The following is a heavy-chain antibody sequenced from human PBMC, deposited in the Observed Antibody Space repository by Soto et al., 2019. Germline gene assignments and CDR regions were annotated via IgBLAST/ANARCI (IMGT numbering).Heavy chain of an antibody. D-gene: IGHD2-21*02. J-gene: IGHJ4*02. V-gene: IGHV4-31*03. Sequence: SETLSLTCNVSGGSISSGTSYWTWIRQHPGEGLEWIGHIYFTGATYSNPSLRSRLTMSVDTSKNQFSLKLTSVTAADTATYYCASIPRRGYSYGIDYWGQGPLVTVSS. CDR1: GGSISSGTSY. CDR2: IYFTGAT. CDR3: ASIPRRGYSYGIDY.